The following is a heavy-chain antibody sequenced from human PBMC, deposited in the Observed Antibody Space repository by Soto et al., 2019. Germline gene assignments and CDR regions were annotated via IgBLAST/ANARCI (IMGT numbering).Heavy chain of an antibody. J-gene: IGHJ4*02. D-gene: IGHD2-15*01. CDR3: AKLVIGYCSGNTCDDY. V-gene: IGHV3-30*18. CDR2: ISYDSSNK. CDR1: GFTFSYG. Sequence: VQLLESGGGLIRPGGSLRLSCAASGFTFSYGIHWLRQAPGKGLEWVAYISYDSSNKFYGDSVKGRFTISRDNSKNTQFLQMNSLRAEDTAVYYCAKLVIGYCSGNTCDDYWGQGTLVAVSS.